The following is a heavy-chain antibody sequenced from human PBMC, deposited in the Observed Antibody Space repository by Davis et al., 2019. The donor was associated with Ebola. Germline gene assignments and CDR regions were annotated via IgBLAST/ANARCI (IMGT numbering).Heavy chain of an antibody. CDR1: GFTFSNYW. J-gene: IGHJ4*02. V-gene: IGHV3-74*01. Sequence: HTGGSLRLSCAASGFTFSNYWMHWVRQVPGKGLVWVSRLNSGASRADYADSVKGRFTISRDNAKNTLYLQMNSLRVEDTAIYYCARNDYFADWGQGTLVTVSS. CDR3: ARNDYFAD. CDR2: LNSGASRA.